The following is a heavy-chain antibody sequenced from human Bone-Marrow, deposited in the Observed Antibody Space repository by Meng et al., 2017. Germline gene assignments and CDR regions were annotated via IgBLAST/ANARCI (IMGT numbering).Heavy chain of an antibody. Sequence: GESLKISCAASGVTFSSYSMNWVRQAPGKGLEWVSSISSSSSYIYYADSVKGRFTISRDNAKNSLYLQMNSLRAEDTAVYYCARARSTYYYYGMDVWGQGTTVTVSS. D-gene: IGHD1-26*01. CDR1: GVTFSSYS. CDR2: ISSSSSYI. CDR3: ARARSTYYYYGMDV. V-gene: IGHV3-21*01. J-gene: IGHJ6*02.